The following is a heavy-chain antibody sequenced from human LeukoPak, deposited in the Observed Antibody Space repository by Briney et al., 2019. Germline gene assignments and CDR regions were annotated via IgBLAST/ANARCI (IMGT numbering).Heavy chain of an antibody. D-gene: IGHD3-10*01. Sequence: KTPETLSLTCTVSGVSIRSDYWSWIRQPAGKGLEWIGRIYTSGNANYHPSLRTRVTMSVDTSKNQFSLKLSSVTAADTAMYYCAFGDYHDYWGQGTLVTVSS. J-gene: IGHJ4*02. CDR2: IYTSGNA. CDR3: AFGDYHDY. V-gene: IGHV4-4*07. CDR1: GVSIRSDY.